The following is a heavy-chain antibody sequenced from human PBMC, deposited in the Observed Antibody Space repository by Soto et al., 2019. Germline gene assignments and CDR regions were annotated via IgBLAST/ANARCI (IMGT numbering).Heavy chain of an antibody. CDR2: IWYDGSNK. CDR3: ARDTSPPLSPLPY. J-gene: IGHJ4*02. V-gene: IGHV3-33*01. CDR1: GFTFSSYG. Sequence: GGSLRLCCAAAGFTFSSYGMHWVRQAPGKGLEWVAVIWYDGSNKYYADSVKGRFTISRDNSKNTLYLQMNSLRAEDTAVYYCARDTSPPLSPLPYWGQGTLVPVS. D-gene: IGHD3-16*02.